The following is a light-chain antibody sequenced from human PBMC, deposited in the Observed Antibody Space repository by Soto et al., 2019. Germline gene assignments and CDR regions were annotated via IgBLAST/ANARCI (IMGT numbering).Light chain of an antibody. Sequence: QSALTQPASVSGSPGQSITISCTGTISDVGSYSLVSWYQQHPGKAPKLMMYEGSKRPSGISNRFSGSKSGNTASLTISGLQAEDEADYYCCSYAGSGTYVFGTGTKVTVL. J-gene: IGLJ1*01. CDR3: CSYAGSGTYV. CDR1: ISDVGSYSL. V-gene: IGLV2-23*01. CDR2: EGS.